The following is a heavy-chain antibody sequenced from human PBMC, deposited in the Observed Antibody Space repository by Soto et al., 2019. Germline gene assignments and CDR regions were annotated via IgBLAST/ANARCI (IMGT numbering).Heavy chain of an antibody. CDR2: IYPGDSDT. CDR1: GYSFTSYW. J-gene: IGHJ5*02. Sequence: PGESLKISCKGSGYSFTSYWIGWVRQMPGKGLEWMGIIYPGDSDTRYSPSFQGQVTISADKSISTAYLQWSSLKASDTAMYYCARRDSSSWYSPGNWFDPWGQGTLVTVSS. V-gene: IGHV5-51*01. D-gene: IGHD6-13*01. CDR3: ARRDSSSWYSPGNWFDP.